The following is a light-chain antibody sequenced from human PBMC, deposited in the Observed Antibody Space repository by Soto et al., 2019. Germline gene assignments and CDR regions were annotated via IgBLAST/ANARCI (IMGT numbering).Light chain of an antibody. CDR2: DAS. CDR1: QSISTW. Sequence: DIQMTQSPSTLSASVGDRVTITCRASQSISTWLAWYQQKPGKAPKLLIFDASSLESGVPSRFSGSGSGTEFTLTISTLQPDDFARYYCQQYHSYRTFGQGTKVEIK. CDR3: QQYHSYRT. V-gene: IGKV1-5*01. J-gene: IGKJ1*01.